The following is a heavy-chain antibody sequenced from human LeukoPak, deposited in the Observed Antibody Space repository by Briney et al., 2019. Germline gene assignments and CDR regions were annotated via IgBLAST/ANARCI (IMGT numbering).Heavy chain of an antibody. V-gene: IGHV1-8*02. Sequence: ASVKVSCKASGYTFTSYGISWVRQAPGQGLEWMGWMNPNSGNTGYAQKFQGRVTMTRNTSISTAYMELSSLRSEDTAVYYCLYSSGWYLEYGMDVWGQGTTVTVSS. CDR1: GYTFTSYG. J-gene: IGHJ6*02. CDR2: MNPNSGNT. D-gene: IGHD6-19*01. CDR3: LYSSGWYLEYGMDV.